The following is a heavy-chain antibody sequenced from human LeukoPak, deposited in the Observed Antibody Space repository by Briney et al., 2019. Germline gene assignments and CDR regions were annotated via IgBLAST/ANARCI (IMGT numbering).Heavy chain of an antibody. CDR1: GFTFSSYA. CDR3: ARVSSGWPFDF. V-gene: IGHV3-23*01. Sequence: GGSLRLSCAASGFTFSSYAMSWVRQAPGQGLEWVSLISTSGGRTYYADSVKGRFTISRVNSKNTLYLQMNSLRAEDTAVYYCARVSSGWPFDFWGQGTLVTVSS. D-gene: IGHD6-19*01. J-gene: IGHJ4*02. CDR2: ISTSGGRT.